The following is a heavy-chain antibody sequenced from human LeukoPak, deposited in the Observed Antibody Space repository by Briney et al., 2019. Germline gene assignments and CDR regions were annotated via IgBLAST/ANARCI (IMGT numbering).Heavy chain of an antibody. CDR1: GFTFSSYS. CDR3: ARDKPFDI. CDR2: IKQDGSEK. J-gene: IGHJ3*02. V-gene: IGHV3-7*01. Sequence: GGSLRLSCAASGFTFSSYSMNWVRQAPGKGLEWVANIKQDGSEKYYVDSVKGRFTISRDNVKKSLYLQMNSLRAEDTAVYYCARDKPFDIWGQGTMVTVSS.